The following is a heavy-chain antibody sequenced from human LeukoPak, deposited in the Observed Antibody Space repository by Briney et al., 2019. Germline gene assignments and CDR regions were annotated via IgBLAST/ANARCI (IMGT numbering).Heavy chain of an antibody. CDR3: ASSDYDFWSGYHTGALSYYMDV. V-gene: IGHV4-34*01. D-gene: IGHD3-3*01. Sequence: PSETLSLTCAVYGGSFSGYYWSWIRQPPGKGLEWIGEINHSGSTNYNPSLKSRVTISVDTSKNQFSLKLSSVTAADTAVYYCASSDYDFWSGYHTGALSYYMDVWGKGTTVTVSS. CDR2: INHSGST. J-gene: IGHJ6*03. CDR1: GGSFSGYY.